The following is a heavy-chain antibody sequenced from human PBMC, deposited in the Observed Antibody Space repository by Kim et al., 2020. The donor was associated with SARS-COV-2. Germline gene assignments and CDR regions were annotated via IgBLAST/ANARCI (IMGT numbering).Heavy chain of an antibody. CDR3: ARDRFGERSGWFDP. D-gene: IGHD3-10*01. V-gene: IGHV4-59*01. J-gene: IGHJ5*02. Sequence: TPSLKSRVTISVDTSKNQFSLKLSSVTAADTAVYYCARDRFGERSGWFDPWGQGTLVTVSS.